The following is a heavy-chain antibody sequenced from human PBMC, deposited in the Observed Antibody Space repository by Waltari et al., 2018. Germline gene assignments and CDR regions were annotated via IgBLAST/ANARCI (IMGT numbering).Heavy chain of an antibody. CDR3: AKDTPPSTYSLGYFDC. CDR1: VFSFSDYA. D-gene: IGHD4-4*01. CDR2: ISGSGGPT. Sequence: EVLLTASGGGLVQPGRSLILPCAASVFSFSDYAMAWVRQAPGEGLEWVSVISGSGGPTYYADSVKGRFTISRDDSKNTLYLQMNSLRVEDTAVYYCAKDTPPSTYSLGYFDCWGQGTLVTVSS. J-gene: IGHJ4*02. V-gene: IGHV3-23*01.